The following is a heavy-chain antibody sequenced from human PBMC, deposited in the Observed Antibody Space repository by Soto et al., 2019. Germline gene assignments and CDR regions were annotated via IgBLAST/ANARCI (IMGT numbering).Heavy chain of an antibody. D-gene: IGHD4-17*01. CDR2: IKSKTDGGTT. CDR3: TTDNTVTSPLYSFDY. Sequence: GGSLRLSCAASGFTFSNAWMNWVRQAPGKGLEWVGRIKSKTDGGTTDYAAPVKGRFTISRDDSKNTLYLQMNSLKTEDTAVYYCTTDNTVTSPLYSFDYWGQGTLVTVSS. J-gene: IGHJ4*02. CDR1: GFTFSNAW. V-gene: IGHV3-15*07.